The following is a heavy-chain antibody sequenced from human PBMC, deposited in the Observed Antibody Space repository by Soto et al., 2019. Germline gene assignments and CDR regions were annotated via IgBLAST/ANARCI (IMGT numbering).Heavy chain of an antibody. CDR1: GGSFSGYY. V-gene: IGHV4-34*01. CDR3: ARAPYCSGGSCYAFDI. Sequence: PSETLSLTCAVYGGSFSGYYWSWIRQPPGKGLEWIGEINHSGSTNYNPSLKSRVTISVDTSKNQFSLKLSSVTAADTAVYYCARAPYCSGGSCYAFDIWGQGTMVTVSS. J-gene: IGHJ3*02. CDR2: INHSGST. D-gene: IGHD2-15*01.